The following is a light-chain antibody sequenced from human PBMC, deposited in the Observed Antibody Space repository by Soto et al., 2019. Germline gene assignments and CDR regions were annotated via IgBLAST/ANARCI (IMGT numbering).Light chain of an antibody. V-gene: IGLV2-18*02. CDR2: EVT. Sequence: QSVLTQPPSVSGSPGQSVTISCTGTSSDVGSYNRVSWYQQAPGTVPKVMIYEVTNRPSGVPDRFSGSKSGNTASLTISGLQAEDEADYYCCSYRSGNTPVSGTGTKVTVL. CDR3: CSYRSGNTPV. CDR1: SSDVGSYNR. J-gene: IGLJ1*01.